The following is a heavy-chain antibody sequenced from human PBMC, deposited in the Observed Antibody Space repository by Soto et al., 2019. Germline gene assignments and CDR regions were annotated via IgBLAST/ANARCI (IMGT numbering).Heavy chain of an antibody. CDR2: ISYDGSNK. Sequence: QVQLVESGGGVVQPGRSLRLSCAASGFTFSSYGMHWVRQAPGKGLEWVAVISYDGSNKYYADSVKGRFIISRDNSKNTLYLQMNSLRAEDTAVYYCAKDKYSSSHDVGYFDYWGQGTLVTVSS. V-gene: IGHV3-30*18. CDR3: AKDKYSSSHDVGYFDY. J-gene: IGHJ4*02. CDR1: GFTFSSYG. D-gene: IGHD6-6*01.